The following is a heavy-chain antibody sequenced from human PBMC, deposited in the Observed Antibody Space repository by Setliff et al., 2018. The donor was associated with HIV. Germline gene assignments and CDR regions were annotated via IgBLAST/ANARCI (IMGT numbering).Heavy chain of an antibody. Sequence: ASVKVSCKASGYTFSGNYIHWVRQAPGQGLEWMGWINPNTGLTNYAQKFQGRVTMTRDTSITTAYMELSRLRSDDTAVYYCARSYIAFLSTWYYGMDVWGQGTTVTVSS. CDR1: GYTFSGNY. V-gene: IGHV1-2*02. J-gene: IGHJ6*02. D-gene: IGHD5-18*01. CDR3: ARSYIAFLSTWYYGMDV. CDR2: INPNTGLT.